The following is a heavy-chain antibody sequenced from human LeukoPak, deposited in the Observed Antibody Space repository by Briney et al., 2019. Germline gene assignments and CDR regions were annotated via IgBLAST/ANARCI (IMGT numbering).Heavy chain of an antibody. CDR2: ISYDGSNK. CDR3: ARDVWTIAVAGTEFDY. CDR1: GFTFSSYA. D-gene: IGHD6-19*01. V-gene: IGHV3-30-3*01. J-gene: IGHJ4*02. Sequence: GRSLRLSCAASGFTFSSYAMHWVRQAPGKGLEWVAVISYDGSNKYYADSVKGRFTISRDNSKNTLYLQMNSLRAEDTAVYYCARDVWTIAVAGTEFDYWGQGTLVTVSS.